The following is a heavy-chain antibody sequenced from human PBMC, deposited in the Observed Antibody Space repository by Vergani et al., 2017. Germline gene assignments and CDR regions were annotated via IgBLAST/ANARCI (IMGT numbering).Heavy chain of an antibody. CDR1: GFTFQAFA. D-gene: IGHD3-16*01. J-gene: IGHJ2*01. CDR3: VKDNDYDADGPFDL. CDR2: IDRNYGVK. Sequence: EVHLLESGGGLIQPGGFLRISCAASGFTFQAFAFHWVRQVSGRGLEWVSGIDRNYGVKNGNSFEGRFSISRDNAKKAVFLQMNNLRHEDTALYFCVKDNDYDADGPFDLWGRGTLVTVSS. V-gene: IGHV3-9*01.